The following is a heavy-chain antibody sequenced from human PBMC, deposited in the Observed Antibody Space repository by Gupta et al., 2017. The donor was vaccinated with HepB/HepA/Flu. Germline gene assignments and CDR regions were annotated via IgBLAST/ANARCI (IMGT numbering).Heavy chain of an antibody. D-gene: IGHD3-16*01. V-gene: IGHV3-7*01. Sequence: EVQLVESGGGLVVPGESLRLSCATSGFTFSSYWMSWVRQAPGKGLEWVANINQDGSEKYYVDSVKGRFAISRDDSKKSLYLQMNSLRSEDTALYYCASYMGLWAFGLWGQGTMVTVSS. CDR3: ASYMGLWAFGL. CDR2: INQDGSEK. CDR1: GFTFSSYW. J-gene: IGHJ3*01.